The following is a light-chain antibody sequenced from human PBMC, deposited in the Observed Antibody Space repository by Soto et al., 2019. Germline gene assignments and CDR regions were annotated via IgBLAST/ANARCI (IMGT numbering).Light chain of an antibody. CDR2: EVT. V-gene: IGLV2-14*01. Sequence: QSVLTQPASASGSPGQSIAISCTGTRSDVGAYNYVSWYQQHPGKAPKLMISEVTNRPSGVSDRFSGSKSGNTASLTISGLQAEDEADYYCSSFTSRFTFVLGTGTKV. CDR3: SSFTSRFTFV. J-gene: IGLJ1*01. CDR1: RSDVGAYNY.